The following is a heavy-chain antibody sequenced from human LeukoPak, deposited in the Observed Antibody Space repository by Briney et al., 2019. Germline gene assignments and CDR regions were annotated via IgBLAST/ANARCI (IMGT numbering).Heavy chain of an antibody. Sequence: SETLSLTCTVSGGSISSSSYYWGWIRQPPGKGLEWIGSIYYSGSTYYNPSLKGRVTISIDTSKNQFSLKLSSVTAADPAVYYCARGGSIAAAVNWFDPWGEGTLVTVSS. V-gene: IGHV4-39*07. CDR2: IYYSGST. D-gene: IGHD6-13*01. CDR1: GGSISSSSYY. J-gene: IGHJ5*02. CDR3: ARGGSIAAAVNWFDP.